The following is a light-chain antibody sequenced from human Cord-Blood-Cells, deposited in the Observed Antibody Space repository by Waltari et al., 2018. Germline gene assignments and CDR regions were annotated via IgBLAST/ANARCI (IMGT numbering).Light chain of an antibody. V-gene: IGKV1-5*03. J-gene: IGKJ2*01. CDR2: RAS. Sequence: DIQTNKSPSPMSASAGVRVPITCPPSPSISSWLAWYQQKPGKAPKLLIYRASSLESGVPSRFSGSGSGTEFTLTISSLQPDDFATYYCQQYNSYSFTFGQGTKLEIK. CDR1: PSISSW. CDR3: QQYNSYSFT.